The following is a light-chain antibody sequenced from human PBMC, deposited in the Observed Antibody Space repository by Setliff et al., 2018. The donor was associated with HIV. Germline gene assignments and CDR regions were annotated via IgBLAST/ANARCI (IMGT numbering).Light chain of an antibody. Sequence: QSALTQPASVSGSPGQSITISCTGTSSDVGVYNFVSWYQQHPGKAPKPMIYEVSTRPSGVSNRFSGSKSGNQAFLTISGLQADDEADYYCSSYTSTNTLDVFGTGTKVTVL. CDR1: SSDVGVYNF. V-gene: IGLV2-14*01. CDR3: SSYTSTNTLDV. J-gene: IGLJ1*01. CDR2: EVS.